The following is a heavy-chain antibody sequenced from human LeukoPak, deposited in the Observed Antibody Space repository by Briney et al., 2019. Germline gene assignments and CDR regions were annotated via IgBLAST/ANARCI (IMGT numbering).Heavy chain of an antibody. CDR1: GFTFSSYW. CDR2: IRQDGSEK. J-gene: IGHJ4*02. D-gene: IGHD2-2*01. Sequence: GGSLRLSCAASGFTFSSYWMSWVRQAPGKGLEWVANIRQDGSEKYYVDSVKGRFTISRDNAKNSLYLQMNSLRAEDTAVYYCARDIVVVPAAMYYFDYWGQGTLVTVSS. CDR3: ARDIVVVPAAMYYFDY. V-gene: IGHV3-7*01.